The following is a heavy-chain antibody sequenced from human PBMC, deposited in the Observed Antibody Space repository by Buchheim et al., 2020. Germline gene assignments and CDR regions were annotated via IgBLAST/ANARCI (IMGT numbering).Heavy chain of an antibody. Sequence: QVQLVESGGGVVQPGRSLRLSCAASGFTFSSYGMHWVRQAPGKGLEWVAVIWYDGSNKYHADSVKGRFTISRDNSKNTLYLQMNSLRAEDTAVYYCARDLGDIVVVPAASYGMDVWGQGTT. D-gene: IGHD2-2*01. CDR2: IWYDGSNK. CDR1: GFTFSSYG. CDR3: ARDLGDIVVVPAASYGMDV. J-gene: IGHJ6*02. V-gene: IGHV3-33*01.